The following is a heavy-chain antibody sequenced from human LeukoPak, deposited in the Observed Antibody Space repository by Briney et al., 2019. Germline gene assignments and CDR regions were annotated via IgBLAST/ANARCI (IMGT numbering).Heavy chain of an antibody. CDR1: GFTFSSYA. V-gene: IGHV3-23*01. J-gene: IGHJ3*02. Sequence: PGGSLRLSCAASGFTFSSYAMSWVRQAPGKGLEWVSAISGSGGSTYYADSVKGRFTISRDNSKNTLYLQMNSLRAEDTAVYYCAKGRGYYDSSGYLDAFDIWDQGTMVTVSS. CDR3: AKGRGYYDSSGYLDAFDI. D-gene: IGHD3-22*01. CDR2: ISGSGGST.